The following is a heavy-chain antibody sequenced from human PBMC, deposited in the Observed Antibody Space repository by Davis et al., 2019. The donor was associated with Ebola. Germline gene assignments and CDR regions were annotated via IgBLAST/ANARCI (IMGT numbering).Heavy chain of an antibody. Sequence: GESLKISCAASGFTFSSYAMSWVRQAPGKGLEWVSAISGSGGSTYYADSVKGRFTISRDNSKNTLYLQMNSLRAEDTAVYYCAKEPADLYYYYYMDVWGKGTTVTVSS. D-gene: IGHD2-2*01. CDR1: GFTFSSYA. J-gene: IGHJ6*03. CDR3: AKEPADLYYYYYMDV. V-gene: IGHV3-23*01. CDR2: ISGSGGST.